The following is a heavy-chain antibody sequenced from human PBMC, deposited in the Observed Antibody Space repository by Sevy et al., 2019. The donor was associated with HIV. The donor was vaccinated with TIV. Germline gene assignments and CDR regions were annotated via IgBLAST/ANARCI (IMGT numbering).Heavy chain of an antibody. Sequence: GGSLRLSCAASGFTFSSYWMSWVRQAPGKGLEWVANIKQDGSEKYYVDSVKGRFTISRDNAKNSLYLQLNSLRAEDTAVYYCARVETHIVVVPAAKSPLYYYYYMDVWGKGTTVTVSS. D-gene: IGHD2-2*01. CDR3: ARVETHIVVVPAAKSPLYYYYYMDV. V-gene: IGHV3-7*03. CDR1: GFTFSSYW. CDR2: IKQDGSEK. J-gene: IGHJ6*03.